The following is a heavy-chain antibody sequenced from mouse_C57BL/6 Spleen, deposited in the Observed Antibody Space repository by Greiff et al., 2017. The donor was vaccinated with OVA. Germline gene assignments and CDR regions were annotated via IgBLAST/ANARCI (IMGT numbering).Heavy chain of an antibody. CDR3: ARDRRPYCMDAKDD. CDR2: INPGSGGT. J-gene: IGHJ4*01. Sequence: QVQLKQSGAELVRPGTSVKVSCKASGYAFTNYLIEWVKQRPGQGLEWIGVINPGSGGTNYNEKFKGKATLTADKSSSTAYMQVSSLTSEDSAVIFCARDRRPYCMDAKDDWGQGATVTVSS. V-gene: IGHV1-54*01. D-gene: IGHD2-10*02. CDR1: GYAFTNYL.